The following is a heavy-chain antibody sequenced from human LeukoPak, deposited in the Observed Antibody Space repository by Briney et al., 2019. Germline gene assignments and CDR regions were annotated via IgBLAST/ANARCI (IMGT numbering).Heavy chain of an antibody. J-gene: IGHJ4*02. V-gene: IGHV1-18*04. Sequence: ASAKVSCKASGYTFTGYYIHWVRQAPGQGLEWMGWISAYNGDTKYAQQVQHRLTMTTDTSTTTAYMQLRSVTYDDAAVYYCVRDQPYTSGWYWFDYWGQGTLVTVSS. CDR1: GYTFTGYY. CDR3: VRDQPYTSGWYWFDY. D-gene: IGHD6-19*01. CDR2: ISAYNGDT.